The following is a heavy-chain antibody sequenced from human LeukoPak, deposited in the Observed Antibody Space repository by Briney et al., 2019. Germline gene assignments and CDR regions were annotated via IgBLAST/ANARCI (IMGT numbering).Heavy chain of an antibody. J-gene: IGHJ4*02. V-gene: IGHV3-21*01. CDR2: ISSSSSYI. CDR3: ARAAYDGELEY. CDR1: GFTFSRYT. Sequence: GGSLRLSCAASGFTFSRYTINWVCQAPGKGLEWVSPISSSSSYIYYADSVKGRFSISRDNAKNSLYLQMNSLRAEDTAVYYCARAAYDGELEYWGQGTLVTVSS. D-gene: IGHD4-17*01.